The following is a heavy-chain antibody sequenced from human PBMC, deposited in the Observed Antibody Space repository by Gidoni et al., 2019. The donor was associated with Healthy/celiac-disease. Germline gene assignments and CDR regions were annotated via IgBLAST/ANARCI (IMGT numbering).Heavy chain of an antibody. V-gene: IGHV1-18*01. J-gene: IGHJ4*02. CDR3: ARIRRSYYYGSGSFNRGGFFDY. CDR1: GYTFTSYG. D-gene: IGHD3-10*01. Sequence: QVQLVQSGAEVKKPGASVKVSCKASGYTFTSYGISWVRQAPGQGLEWMGWIRAYNGNTNYAQKLQGRVTMTTDTSTSTAYMELRSLRSDDTAVYYCARIRRSYYYGSGSFNRGGFFDYWGQGTLVTVSS. CDR2: IRAYNGNT.